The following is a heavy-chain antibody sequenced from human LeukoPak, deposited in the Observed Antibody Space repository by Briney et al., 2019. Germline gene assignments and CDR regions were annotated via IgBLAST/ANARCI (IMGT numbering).Heavy chain of an antibody. CDR1: GGTISSSSYY. D-gene: IGHD4-23*01. V-gene: IGHV4-39*07. CDR2: IYHSGST. J-gene: IGHJ4*02. Sequence: SETLSLTCTVSGGTISSSSYYWGWIRQPPGKGLEWIGSIYHSGSTYYNPSLKSRVTISVDTSKNQFSLKLSSVTAADTAVYYCAREGYGGNWGRQIGYWGQGTLVTVSS. CDR3: AREGYGGNWGRQIGY.